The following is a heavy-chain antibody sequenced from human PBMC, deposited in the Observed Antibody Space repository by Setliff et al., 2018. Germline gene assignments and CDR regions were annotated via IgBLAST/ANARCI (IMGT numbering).Heavy chain of an antibody. CDR3: ARLNSGWYAFDI. V-gene: IGHV1-46*01. D-gene: IGHD6-19*01. Sequence: ASVKVSCKASGYTFTSYYMHWVRQAPGQGLEWMGIINPSGGSTSYAQKFQGRVTMTRDTSTSTAYMELSSLRSEDTAVYYCARLNSGWYAFDIWGQGTMVTVSS. CDR2: INPSGGST. J-gene: IGHJ3*02. CDR1: GYTFTSYY.